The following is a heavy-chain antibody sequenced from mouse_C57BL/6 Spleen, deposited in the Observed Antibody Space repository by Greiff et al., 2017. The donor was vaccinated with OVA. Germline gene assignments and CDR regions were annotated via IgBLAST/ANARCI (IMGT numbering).Heavy chain of an antibody. CDR1: GYTFTDYY. Sequence: VQLQQSGPVLVKPGASVKMSCKASGYTFTDYYMNWVKQSHGKSLEWIGVINPYNGGTSYNQKFKGKATLTVDKSSSTAYMELNSLTSEDSAVYYGAREGNPYCFDYWGQGTTLTVSS. CDR2: INPYNGGT. V-gene: IGHV1-19*01. J-gene: IGHJ2*01. CDR3: AREGNPYCFDY.